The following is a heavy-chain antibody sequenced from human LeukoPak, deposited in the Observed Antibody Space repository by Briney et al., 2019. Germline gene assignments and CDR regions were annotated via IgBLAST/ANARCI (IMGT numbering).Heavy chain of an antibody. Sequence: SETLSLTCTVSGVSISSYYWSWIRQPPGKGLEWIGYISYSGSANYNPSLKSRVTISVDTSKNQFSLNLNSVTAADTAVYYCARELRYDNSDSGAFWGQGTVVTVSS. D-gene: IGHD3-22*01. J-gene: IGHJ3*01. V-gene: IGHV4-59*01. CDR2: ISYSGSA. CDR3: ARELRYDNSDSGAF. CDR1: GVSISSYY.